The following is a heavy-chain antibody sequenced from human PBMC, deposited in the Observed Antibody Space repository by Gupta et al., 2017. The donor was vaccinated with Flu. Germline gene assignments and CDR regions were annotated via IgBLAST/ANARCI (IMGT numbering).Heavy chain of an antibody. CDR1: GLTVSSYC. D-gene: IGHD6-13*01. J-gene: IGHJ4*02. V-gene: IGHV3-30*18. Sequence: VQLVEWGGGVSQPGRSLRPACPATGLTVSSYCMHWVRQAAGKGLEWVAVISYDGSYQYYADPVKGRFTISRDQSKNTLYLEMNSLRAEDTAVYYCAKDLATGIAVAGLFDYWGQGTLVTVSS. CDR3: AKDLATGIAVAGLFDY. CDR2: ISYDGSYQ.